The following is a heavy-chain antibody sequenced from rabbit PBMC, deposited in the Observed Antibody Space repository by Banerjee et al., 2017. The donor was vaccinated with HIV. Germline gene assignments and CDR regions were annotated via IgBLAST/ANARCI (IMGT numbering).Heavy chain of an antibody. CDR3: ARSDYAGAGAGLNL. J-gene: IGHJ4*01. V-gene: IGHV1S40*01. CDR1: GFSFSSSYD. CDR2: IYTGRSGTS. D-gene: IGHD4-2*01. Sequence: QSLEESGGDLVKPGASLTLTCTASGFSFSSSYDMCWVRQAPGKGLEWIACIYTGRSGTSYYATWAKGRFTISKTSSTTVTLQMTSLTAADTATYFCARSDYAGAGAGLNLWGPGTLVTVS.